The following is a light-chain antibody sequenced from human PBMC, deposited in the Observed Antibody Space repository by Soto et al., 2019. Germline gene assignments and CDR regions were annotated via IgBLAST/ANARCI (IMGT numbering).Light chain of an antibody. CDR3: CSYAGSYPVV. Sequence: QSALTQPRSVSGSPGQSVTISCTGTSSDVGGYNYVSWYQHHPGKAPKLMIYDVDKRPSGVPGRFSGSKSGNTASLTISGLQAEDEADYYCCSYAGSYPVVFGPGPKGTVL. J-gene: IGLJ1*01. CDR1: SSDVGGYNY. CDR2: DVD. V-gene: IGLV2-11*01.